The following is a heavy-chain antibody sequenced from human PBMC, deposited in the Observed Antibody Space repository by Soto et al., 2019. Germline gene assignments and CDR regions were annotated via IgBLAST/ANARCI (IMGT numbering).Heavy chain of an antibody. CDR3: ARDGESYYDYVWGSYRYSWFDP. CDR2: ISSSSSYI. Sequence: EVQLVESGGGLVKPGGSLRLSCAASGFTFSSYSMNWVRQAPGKGLEWVSSISSSSSYIYYADSVKGRFTISRDNAKNSLYLQMNSLRAEDTAVYYCARDGESYYDYVWGSYRYSWFDPWGQGTLVTVSS. V-gene: IGHV3-21*01. D-gene: IGHD3-16*02. J-gene: IGHJ5*02. CDR1: GFTFSSYS.